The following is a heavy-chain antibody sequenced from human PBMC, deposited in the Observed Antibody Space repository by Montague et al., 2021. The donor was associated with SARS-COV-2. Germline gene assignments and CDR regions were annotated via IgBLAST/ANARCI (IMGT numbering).Heavy chain of an antibody. D-gene: IGHD3-10*01. CDR2: INHRGNT. J-gene: IGHJ2*01. CDR1: GGSLIDYY. V-gene: IGHV4-34*01. Sequence: SETLSLTCGVDGGSLIDYYWTWIRQSPGRGLEWFGEINHRGNTNYSPSFKSRVDMSVDTSKNHISLTLTSVTAADTAVYYCAGVASGWGGGELWYFDVWGRGTLVTVSS. CDR3: AGVASGWGGGELWYFDV.